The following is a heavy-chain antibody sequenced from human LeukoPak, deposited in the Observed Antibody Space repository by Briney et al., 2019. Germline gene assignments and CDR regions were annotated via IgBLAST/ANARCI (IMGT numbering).Heavy chain of an antibody. Sequence: GGSLRLSCEASGFTFSNFAMSWVRQAPGKGLEWISFISSGGTTISYAESVRGRFTISRDNARNSLFLQMNSLRVEDTAVYYCASDLMPYVDPEYFDHWGQGTLVTVSS. CDR1: GFTFSNFA. CDR2: ISSGGTTI. V-gene: IGHV3-11*04. D-gene: IGHD3-9*01. J-gene: IGHJ4*02. CDR3: ASDLMPYVDPEYFDH.